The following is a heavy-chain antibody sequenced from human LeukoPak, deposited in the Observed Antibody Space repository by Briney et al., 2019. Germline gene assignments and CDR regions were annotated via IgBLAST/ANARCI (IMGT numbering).Heavy chain of an antibody. D-gene: IGHD1-26*01. Sequence: PSGTLSLTCTVSGGSISSSSYYWGWIRQPPGKGLEWIGSIYSGSTTYYNPSLKSRVTISVDTSKNQFSLKLSSVTAADTAVYYCARRDLGATFDYWGQGTLVTVSS. J-gene: IGHJ4*02. CDR1: GGSISSSSYY. CDR3: ARRDLGATFDY. CDR2: IYSGSTT. V-gene: IGHV4-39*01.